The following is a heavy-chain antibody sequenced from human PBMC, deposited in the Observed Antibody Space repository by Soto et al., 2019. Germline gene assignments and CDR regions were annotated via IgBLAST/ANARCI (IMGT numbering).Heavy chain of an antibody. D-gene: IGHD1-20*01. CDR2: IERDDDDK. CDR3: ARSIRGPRRFNGMDV. Sequence: SGPTLVNPTETLTLTCAFSGFSLTSPGMCVSWIRQSPGKALEWLALIERDDDDKYYSTSLKTRLTISKDTRKNQVVLTMANMEPADTATYYCARSIRGPRRFNGMDVWGQGTTVTVSS. V-gene: IGHV2-70*13. CDR1: GFSLTSPGMC. J-gene: IGHJ6*02.